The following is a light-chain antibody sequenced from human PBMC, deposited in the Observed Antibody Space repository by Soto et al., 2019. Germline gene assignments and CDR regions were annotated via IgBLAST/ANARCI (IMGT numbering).Light chain of an antibody. CDR3: LKYNSAPWT. V-gene: IGKV1-27*01. J-gene: IGKJ1*01. CDR1: QGISND. Sequence: DIQMTQSPSSLSSSVGYIVTITCRASQGISNDLAWYHQKPGKDPKLLIYAASTLHSGGPSRFSGRGSVTEFTLTISSLQPEDVATDYCLKYNSAPWTFGQGTKVEIE. CDR2: AAS.